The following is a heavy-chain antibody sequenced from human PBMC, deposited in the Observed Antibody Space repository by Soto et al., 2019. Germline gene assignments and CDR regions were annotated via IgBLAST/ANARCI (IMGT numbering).Heavy chain of an antibody. CDR2: IYYSGST. J-gene: IGHJ6*02. CDR3: ARDEYYYDMDV. CDR1: GGSISSGGYY. Sequence: PSETLSLTCTVSGGSISSGGYYWSWIRQHPGKGLEWIGYIYYSGSTYYNPSLKSRVTISVDTSKNQFSPKLSSVTAADTAVYYCARDEYYYDMDVWGQGTTVTVSS. V-gene: IGHV4-31*03.